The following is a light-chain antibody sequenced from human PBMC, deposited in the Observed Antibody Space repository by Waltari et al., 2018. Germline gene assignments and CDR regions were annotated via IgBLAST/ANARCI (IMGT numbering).Light chain of an antibody. V-gene: IGKV1-5*03. J-gene: IGKJ2*01. Sequence: DIQMTQSPSTLSASVGARVTITCRASQSISSWLAWYQQKPWKAPKLLIYEASSLEIGVPSRFSGSGSGTEFTLTISSLQPDDFATYDCQQYNLYPMYTFGQATKLEIK. CDR3: QQYNLYPMYT. CDR1: QSISSW. CDR2: EAS.